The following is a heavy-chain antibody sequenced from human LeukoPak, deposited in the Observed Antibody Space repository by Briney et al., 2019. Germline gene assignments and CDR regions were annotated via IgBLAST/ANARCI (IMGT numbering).Heavy chain of an antibody. Sequence: SVKVSCKASGGTFSSYAISWVRQAPGQGLEWMGRIIPIFGIANYAQKFQGRVTITADKSTSTAYMELSSLRSEDTAVYYCAGEADIVVVPAAIRRGYYFDYWGQGTLVTVSS. CDR2: IIPIFGIA. V-gene: IGHV1-69*04. CDR1: GGTFSSYA. CDR3: AGEADIVVVPAAIRRGYYFDY. D-gene: IGHD2-2*01. J-gene: IGHJ4*02.